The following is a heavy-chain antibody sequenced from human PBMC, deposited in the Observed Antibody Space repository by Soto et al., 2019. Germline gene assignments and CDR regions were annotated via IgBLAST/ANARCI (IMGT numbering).Heavy chain of an antibody. Sequence: ASVKVSCTASGYTFTSYGISWVRQAPGQGLEWMGWINPNSGGTNYAQKFQGWVTMTRDTSISTAYMELSRLRSDDTAVYYCALISGSYPFDYWGQGTLVTVSS. J-gene: IGHJ4*02. CDR1: GYTFTSYG. CDR3: ALISGSYPFDY. V-gene: IGHV1-2*04. CDR2: INPNSGGT. D-gene: IGHD3-10*01.